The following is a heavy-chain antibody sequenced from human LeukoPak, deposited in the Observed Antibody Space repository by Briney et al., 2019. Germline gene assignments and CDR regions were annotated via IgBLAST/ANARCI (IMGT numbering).Heavy chain of an antibody. J-gene: IGHJ4*02. CDR1: GYSISSGYY. V-gene: IGHV4-38-2*02. Sequence: SETLSLTCTVSGYSISSGYYWGWIRQPPGKGLEWIGSIYHSGSTYYNPSLKSRVTISVDTSKNQFSLKLSSVTAADTAVYYCAGCVYSYGFAGDYWGQGTLVTVSS. D-gene: IGHD5-18*01. CDR2: IYHSGST. CDR3: AGCVYSYGFAGDY.